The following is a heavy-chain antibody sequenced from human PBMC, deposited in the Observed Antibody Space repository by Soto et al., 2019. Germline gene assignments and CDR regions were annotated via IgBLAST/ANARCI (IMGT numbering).Heavy chain of an antibody. CDR1: GFTFDDYT. D-gene: IGHD6-19*01. J-gene: IGHJ6*02. CDR2: ISWDGGST. Sequence: GSLRLSCAASGFTFDDYTMHWVRQAPGKGLEWVSLISWDGGSTYYADSVKGRFTISRDNSKNSLYLQMNSLRTEDTALYYCAKDLAVAADYYYGMDVWGQGTTVTVSS. CDR3: AKDLAVAADYYYGMDV. V-gene: IGHV3-43*01.